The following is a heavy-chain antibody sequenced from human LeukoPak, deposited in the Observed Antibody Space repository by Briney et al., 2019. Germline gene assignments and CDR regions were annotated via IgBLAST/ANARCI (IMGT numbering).Heavy chain of an antibody. CDR2: INHSGGT. CDR1: GGSFSGYY. V-gene: IGHV4-34*01. CDR3: ARGMNDFWSGYRFDP. Sequence: SETLSLTCAVYGGSFSGYYWSWIRQPPGKGLEWIGEINHSGGTNYNPSLKSRVTISVDTSKIQFSLKLSSVTAADTAVYYCARGMNDFWSGYRFDPWGQGTLVTVSS. J-gene: IGHJ5*02. D-gene: IGHD3-3*01.